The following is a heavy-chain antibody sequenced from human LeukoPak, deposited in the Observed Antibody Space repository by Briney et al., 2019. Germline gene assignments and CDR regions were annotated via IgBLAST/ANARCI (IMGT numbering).Heavy chain of an antibody. V-gene: IGHV3-64D*09. D-gene: IGHD1-1*01. CDR2: INSSGGSA. Sequence: GGSLILSCSASGFTFSKYAMQRVRQAPGKGPECVSGINSSGGSAYYVDSVKGRFTISRDNSKNTLYLQMSSLRPEDTAVYYCVCNWNLDYWGQGTLVTVSS. J-gene: IGHJ4*02. CDR3: VCNWNLDY. CDR1: GFTFSKYA.